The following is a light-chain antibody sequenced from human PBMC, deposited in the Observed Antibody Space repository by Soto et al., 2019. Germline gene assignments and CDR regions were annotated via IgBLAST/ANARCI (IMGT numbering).Light chain of an antibody. Sequence: DIQMTQSPSTLSASVGDRVTITCRASQTISSGVAWYQQRQAKAPNLLIYKSSNLESGVPSRLSVSGSRTEFTLTIKSLQPDDFATYYCQQYDSYPHTFGQGPKLEIK. CDR3: QQYDSYPHT. CDR1: QTISSG. CDR2: KSS. V-gene: IGKV1-5*03. J-gene: IGKJ2*01.